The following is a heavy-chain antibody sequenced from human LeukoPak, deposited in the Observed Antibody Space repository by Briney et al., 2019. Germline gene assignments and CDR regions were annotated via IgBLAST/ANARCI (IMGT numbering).Heavy chain of an antibody. D-gene: IGHD1-14*01. CDR1: GFTFSSYS. V-gene: IGHV3-15*01. CDR3: TTGYDYGDY. Sequence: GGSLRLSCAASGFTFSSYSMNWVRQGPGKGLEWVGRIKSKTGGGTTDYAAPVKGRFTISRDDSKNMLYLQMNSLKTEDTAVYYCTTGYDYGDYWGQGTLVTISS. CDR2: IKSKTGGGTT. J-gene: IGHJ4*02.